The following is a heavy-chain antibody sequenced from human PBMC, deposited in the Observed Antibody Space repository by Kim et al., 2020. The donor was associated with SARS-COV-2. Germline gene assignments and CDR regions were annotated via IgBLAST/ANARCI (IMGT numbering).Heavy chain of an antibody. CDR3: AKDLCDFWSGCSGGIDY. D-gene: IGHD3-3*01. Sequence: KGRFTISRDNSKNTLYLQMNSLRAEDTAVYYCAKDLCDFWSGCSGGIDYWGQGTLVTVSS. J-gene: IGHJ4*02. V-gene: IGHV3-23*01.